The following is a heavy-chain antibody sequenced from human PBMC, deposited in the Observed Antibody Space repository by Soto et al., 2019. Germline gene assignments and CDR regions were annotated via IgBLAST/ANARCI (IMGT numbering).Heavy chain of an antibody. V-gene: IGHV4-61*01. CDR2: IYYSGST. CDR1: GGSVSSGSYY. J-gene: IGHJ5*02. Sequence: SETLSLTCTVSGGSVSSGSYYWSWIRQPPGKGLEWIGYIYYSGSTNYNPSLKSRVTISVDTSKNQFSLKLSSVTAADTAVYYCAREGQYERSYNWFEPWGQRTLVTVSS. CDR3: AREGQYERSYNWFEP. D-gene: IGHD1-1*01.